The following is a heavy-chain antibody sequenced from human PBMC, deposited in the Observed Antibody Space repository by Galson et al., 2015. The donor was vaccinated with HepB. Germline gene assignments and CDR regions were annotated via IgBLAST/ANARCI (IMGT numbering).Heavy chain of an antibody. CDR1: GFTFSDYY. V-gene: IGHV3-11*01. J-gene: IGHJ3*02. Sequence: SLRLSCAASGFTFSDYYMSWIRQAPGKGLEWVSYISSSGSTIYYADSVKGRFTISRDNAKNSLYLQMNSLGAEDTAVYYCATPRASRYAAFDIWGQGTMVTVSS. D-gene: IGHD2-8*01. CDR2: ISSSGSTI. CDR3: ATPRASRYAAFDI.